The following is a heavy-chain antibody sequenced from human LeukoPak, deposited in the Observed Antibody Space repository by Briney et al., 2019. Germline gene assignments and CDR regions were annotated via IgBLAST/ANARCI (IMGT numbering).Heavy chain of an antibody. J-gene: IGHJ4*02. Sequence: GGSLRLSCAASGFTFSGSSMHWVRQASGKGLERVGRIRSKANSYATAYAASVKGRFTISRDDSKNTAYLQMNSLKTEDTAVYYCTRRASHYYDSSGYVRGQGTLVTVSS. CDR2: IRSKANSYAT. D-gene: IGHD3-22*01. V-gene: IGHV3-73*01. CDR3: TRRASHYYDSSGYV. CDR1: GFTFSGSS.